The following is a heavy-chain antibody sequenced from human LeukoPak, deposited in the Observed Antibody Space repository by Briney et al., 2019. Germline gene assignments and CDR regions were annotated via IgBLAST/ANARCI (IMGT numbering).Heavy chain of an antibody. CDR1: GGSISSGSYY. D-gene: IGHD2-2*03. Sequence: SETLSLTCTVSGGSISSGSYYWSWIRQPAGKGLEWIGRIYTSGSTNYNPFLKSRFTMSVDTSKNQFSLKLSSVTAADTAVYYCARDGYCSSTSCAPYDVWGKGTTVTVSS. V-gene: IGHV4-61*02. CDR2: IYTSGST. CDR3: ARDGYCSSTSCAPYDV. J-gene: IGHJ6*04.